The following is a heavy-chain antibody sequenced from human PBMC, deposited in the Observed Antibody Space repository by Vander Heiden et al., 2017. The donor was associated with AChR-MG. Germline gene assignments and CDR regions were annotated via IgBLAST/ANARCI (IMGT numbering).Heavy chain of an antibody. D-gene: IGHD2-21*02. V-gene: IGHV1-24*01. CDR1: GHPLTDLS. Sequence: QVQRVQSGAEVQKPGASGNVPCKVSGHPLTDLSINWVREAPGKGLEWMGGFDPEDGETIYALKFQGRVTMTADTSTDTAYMGLSSLRSEETAVYYCATGPAILGSFLRGRGYFQHWGQGTLVTVSS. J-gene: IGHJ1*01. CDR2: FDPEDGET. CDR3: ATGPAILGSFLRGRGYFQH.